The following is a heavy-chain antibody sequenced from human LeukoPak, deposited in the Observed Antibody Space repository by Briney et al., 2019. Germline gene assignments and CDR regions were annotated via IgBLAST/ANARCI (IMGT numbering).Heavy chain of an antibody. J-gene: IGHJ3*02. CDR3: ARALLRGRDYNDENGYLWREPNDAFDI. V-gene: IGHV1-46*01. CDR1: GYTLIDYY. Sequence: ASVKVSCKASGYTLIDYYMHWVRQAPGQGLEWLGIINPSGGATRFAQKFQGRATVTRDTSTSTVDMELSSLRSDDTAVYYCARALLRGRDYNDENGYLWREPNDAFDIWGQGTLVTVSS. D-gene: IGHD4-11*01. CDR2: INPSGGAT.